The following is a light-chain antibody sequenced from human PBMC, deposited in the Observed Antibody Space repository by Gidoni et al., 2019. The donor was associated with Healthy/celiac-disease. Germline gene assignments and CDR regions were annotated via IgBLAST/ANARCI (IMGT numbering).Light chain of an antibody. CDR1: LGISSW. CDR3: KQANRFPPT. CDR2: ATS. J-gene: IGKJ3*01. V-gene: IGKV1-12*01. Sequence: DIQTTQTQTSVSASAGDRVTITCRVSLGISSWLDWYQQKPGKAPKLLIYATSSLQSGVPARFSGSGSGTDFTLTISSLQPEDFAAYYCKQANRFPPTFGPGTKVDIK.